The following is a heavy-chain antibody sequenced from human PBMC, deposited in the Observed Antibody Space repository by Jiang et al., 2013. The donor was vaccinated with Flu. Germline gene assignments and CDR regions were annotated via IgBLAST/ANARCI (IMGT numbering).Heavy chain of an antibody. CDR2: IYYSGST. J-gene: IGHJ4*02. CDR1: Y. V-gene: IGHV4-31*02. Sequence: YWSWIRQHPGKGLEWIGYIYYSGSTYYNPSLKSRVTISVDTSKNQFSLKLSSVTAADTAVYYCARGYYGSGSYYNVPPDYWGQGTLVTVSS. D-gene: IGHD3-10*01. CDR3: ARGYYGSGSYYNVPPDY.